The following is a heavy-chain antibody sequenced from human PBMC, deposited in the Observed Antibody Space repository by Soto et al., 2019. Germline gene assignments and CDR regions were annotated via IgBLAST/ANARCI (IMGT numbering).Heavy chain of an antibody. CDR2: ISNSGRIT. V-gene: IGHV3-11*01. CDR1: GFTFSDYY. Sequence: QVHLEESGGGLVKSGGSLRLSCTASGFTFSDYYMSWIRQAPGKGLEWVSDISNSGRITHHADSMEGRFTISRDNAKNSLYLQTNSLRPEDSAIYYCARDHGGGGLALEFWGQGTLVTVSS. J-gene: IGHJ4*02. D-gene: IGHD3-16*01. CDR3: ARDHGGGGLALEF.